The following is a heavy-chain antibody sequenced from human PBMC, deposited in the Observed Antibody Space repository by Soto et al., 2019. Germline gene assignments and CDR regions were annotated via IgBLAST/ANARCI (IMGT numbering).Heavy chain of an antibody. CDR1: GGSISSGGYY. D-gene: IGHD5-12*01. CDR3: ARANWVDIVAPTGYYYYGMDV. Sequence: QVQLQESGPGLVKPSQTLSLTCTVSGGSISSGGYYWSWIRQHPGKGLEWIGYIYYSGSTYYNPSLKSRVTISVDTSKNQFSLKLSSVTAADTAVYYCARANWVDIVAPTGYYYYGMDVWGQGTTVTVSS. CDR2: IYYSGST. J-gene: IGHJ6*02. V-gene: IGHV4-31*03.